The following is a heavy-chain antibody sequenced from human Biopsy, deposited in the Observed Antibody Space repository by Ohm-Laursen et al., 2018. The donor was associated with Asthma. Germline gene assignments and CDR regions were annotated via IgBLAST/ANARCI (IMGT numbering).Heavy chain of an antibody. J-gene: IGHJ4*02. D-gene: IGHD2-2*01. V-gene: IGHV1-69*13. CDR3: ARKAGSCISRTCYSLDF. Sequence: ASVKVSCKPLGGTFNTYVIGWVRQAPGQGLEWMGGINSVFGTTTYPQKFQDRVTITADDSTSTVYMELSSLGSEDTAVYYCARKAGSCISRTCYSLDFWGQGTLVTVSS. CDR1: GGTFNTYV. CDR2: INSVFGTT.